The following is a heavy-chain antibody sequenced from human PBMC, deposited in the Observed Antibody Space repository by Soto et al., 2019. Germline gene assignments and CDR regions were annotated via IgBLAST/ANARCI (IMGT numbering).Heavy chain of an antibody. D-gene: IGHD3-3*01. Sequence: QVQLVRSGAEVKKPGASVKVSCKASGYTFTSYGFSWVRQAPGQGLEWMGWISTHNGNTNYAQKLQGRVTMTTEISTRTAYMELRSLRSDDTAVYYCAREDFWSGYYTGGIDYWGQGTLVTVSS. CDR3: AREDFWSGYYTGGIDY. J-gene: IGHJ4*02. V-gene: IGHV1-18*01. CDR2: ISTHNGNT. CDR1: GYTFTSYG.